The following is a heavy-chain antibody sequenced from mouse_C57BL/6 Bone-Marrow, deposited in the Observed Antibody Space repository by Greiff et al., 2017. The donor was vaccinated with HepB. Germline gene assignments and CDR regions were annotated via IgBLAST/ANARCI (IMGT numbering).Heavy chain of an antibody. Sequence: QVQLQQSGAELVRPGPSVKMSCKASGYTFTNYWIGWAKQRPGHGLEWIGDIYPGGGYTNYNEKFKGKATLTADKSSSTAYMQFSSLTSEDSAIYYCARKDYDYDWAYWGQGTLVTVSA. CDR2: IYPGGGYT. J-gene: IGHJ3*01. V-gene: IGHV1-63*01. CDR1: GYTFTNYW. D-gene: IGHD2-4*01. CDR3: ARKDYDYDWAY.